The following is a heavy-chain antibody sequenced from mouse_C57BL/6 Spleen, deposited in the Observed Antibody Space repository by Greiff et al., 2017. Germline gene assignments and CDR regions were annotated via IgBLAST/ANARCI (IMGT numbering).Heavy chain of an antibody. CDR3: ARDVGDWDGGYYFDD. D-gene: IGHD4-1*01. Sequence: EVHLVESGGGLVKPGGSLKLSCAASGFTFSSYAMSWVRQTPEKRLEWVATISDGGSYTYYPDNVKGRFTISRDNAKNNLYLQMSHLKSEDTAMYYCARDVGDWDGGYYFDDWGQGTTLTVSS. J-gene: IGHJ2*01. CDR1: GFTFSSYA. CDR2: ISDGGSYT. V-gene: IGHV5-4*01.